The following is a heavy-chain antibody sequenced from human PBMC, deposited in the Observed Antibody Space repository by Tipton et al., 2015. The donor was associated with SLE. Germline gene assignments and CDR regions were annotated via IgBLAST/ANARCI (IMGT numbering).Heavy chain of an antibody. V-gene: IGHV4-38-2*02. J-gene: IGHJ4*02. Sequence: TLSLTCTVSGYSISSGYYWGWIRQPPGKGLEWIGEINHSGSTNYNPSLKSRVTISVDTSKNQFSLKLSSVTAADTAVYYCARGPLASLSHWGQGTLVTVSS. D-gene: IGHD6-6*01. CDR3: ARGPLASLSH. CDR1: GYSISSGYY. CDR2: INHSGST.